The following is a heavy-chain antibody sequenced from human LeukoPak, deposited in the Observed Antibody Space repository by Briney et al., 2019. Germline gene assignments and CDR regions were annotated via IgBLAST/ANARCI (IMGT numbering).Heavy chain of an antibody. J-gene: IGHJ4*02. V-gene: IGHV3-20*04. D-gene: IGHD3-22*01. CDR2: INWNGGST. Sequence: GGSLRLSCAASGYTFDDYGMSWVRQAPGKGLEWVSGINWNGGSTLYADSVKGRFTISRDNAKNSLYVQMNSLRAEDTALYYCVRDESRGYYRHWGQGTLVTVSS. CDR3: VRDESRGYYRH. CDR1: GYTFDDYG.